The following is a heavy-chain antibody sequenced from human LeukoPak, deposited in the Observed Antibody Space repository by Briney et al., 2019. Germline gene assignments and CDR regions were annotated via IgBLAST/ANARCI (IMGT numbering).Heavy chain of an antibody. Sequence: GGSLRLSCAASGFTFSSYGMHWVRQAPGKGLEWVAFIRYDGSNKYYADSVKGRFTISRDNSKNTLYLQMNSLRAEDTAVYYCANPPPTYYYDSSGAEAFDIWGQGTMVTVSS. CDR2: IRYDGSNK. J-gene: IGHJ3*02. CDR3: ANPPPTYYYDSSGAEAFDI. CDR1: GFTFSSYG. D-gene: IGHD3-22*01. V-gene: IGHV3-30*02.